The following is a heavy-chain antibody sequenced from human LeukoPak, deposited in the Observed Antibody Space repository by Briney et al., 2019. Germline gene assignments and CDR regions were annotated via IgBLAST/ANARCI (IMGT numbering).Heavy chain of an antibody. Sequence: GGSLRLSCAASGFTFSSYEMNWVRQAPGKGLEWVSYISSSGSTIYYADSVKGRFTISRDNAKNSLYLQMNSLRAEDTAVYYCAKDHTYSSTWPYYFDYWGQGTLVTVSS. CDR2: ISSSGSTI. V-gene: IGHV3-48*03. D-gene: IGHD6-13*01. CDR3: AKDHTYSSTWPYYFDY. J-gene: IGHJ4*02. CDR1: GFTFSSYE.